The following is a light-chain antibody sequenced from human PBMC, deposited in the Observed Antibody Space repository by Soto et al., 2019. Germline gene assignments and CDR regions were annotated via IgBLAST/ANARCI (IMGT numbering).Light chain of an antibody. V-gene: IGKV3-20*01. CDR3: QQYGSSLT. J-gene: IGKJ4*01. CDR2: GAS. Sequence: SQSPSTVSASPGERATLSCRASQSVSSNLAWYQQKPGQAPRLLIYGASSRATGIPDRFSGSGSGTDFTLTISRLEPEDFAVYYCQQYGSSLTFGGGTKVDIK. CDR1: QSVSSN.